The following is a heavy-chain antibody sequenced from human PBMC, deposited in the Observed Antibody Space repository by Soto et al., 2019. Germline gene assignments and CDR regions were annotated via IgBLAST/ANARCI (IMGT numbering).Heavy chain of an antibody. CDR1: GFTVSGSA. CDR3: TSHLVELSFPRAFDI. D-gene: IGHD3-16*02. J-gene: IGHJ3*02. Sequence: EVQRVESGGGLVQPGGSLKLSCAASGFTVSGSAVHWVRQASGKGLEGGGRIRSKTNSYATAYSASVKGRSTILRDDSNNKAYWQMNRLKTEYTAVYYCTSHLVELSFPRAFDIWGQGTMVTVSS. V-gene: IGHV3-73*01. CDR2: IRSKTNSYAT.